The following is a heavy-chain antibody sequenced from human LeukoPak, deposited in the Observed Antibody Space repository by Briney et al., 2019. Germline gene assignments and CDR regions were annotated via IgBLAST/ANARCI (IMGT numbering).Heavy chain of an antibody. CDR2: INDSGST. D-gene: IGHD1-1*01. Sequence: PSETLSLTCAISGGSFTDYSWSWIRQPPGKGLEWIGDINDSGSTNSSPSLKSRVVISLDTSKSQLSLKLSPVTAADTATYFCARAGRGTSSRALDYWGQGTLVTVSS. CDR3: ARAGRGTSSRALDY. V-gene: IGHV4-34*01. CDR1: GGSFTDYS. J-gene: IGHJ4*02.